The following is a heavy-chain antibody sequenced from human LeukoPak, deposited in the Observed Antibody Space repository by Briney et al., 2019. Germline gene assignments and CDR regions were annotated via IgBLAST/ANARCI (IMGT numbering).Heavy chain of an antibody. CDR3: VRGGTYYLPY. J-gene: IGHJ4*02. V-gene: IGHV4-4*02. CDR1: GGSISSSNW. Sequence: PSGTLSLTCGVSGGSISSSNWWTWVRQPPGKGLEWIGEIYHRGRTNYNPSLKSRVTISVDKSKNQFSLKLSSVTAADTAIYYCVRGGTYYLPYWGQGILVTVSS. D-gene: IGHD1-26*01. CDR2: IYHRGRT.